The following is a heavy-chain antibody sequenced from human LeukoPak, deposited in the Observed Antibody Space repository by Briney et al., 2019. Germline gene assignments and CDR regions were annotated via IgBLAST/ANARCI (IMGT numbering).Heavy chain of an antibody. J-gene: IGHJ5*02. CDR1: GYTFTSYA. CDR3: ARAFPITMVPVGWFAP. CDR2: INAGNGNT. Sequence: ASVKVSCKASGYTFTSYAMHWVRQAPGQRLEWMGWINAGNGNTKYSQKFQGRVTITRDTSASTAYMELSSLRSEDTAVYYCARAFPITMVPVGWFAPWGQGTLVTVSS. V-gene: IGHV1-3*01. D-gene: IGHD3-10*01.